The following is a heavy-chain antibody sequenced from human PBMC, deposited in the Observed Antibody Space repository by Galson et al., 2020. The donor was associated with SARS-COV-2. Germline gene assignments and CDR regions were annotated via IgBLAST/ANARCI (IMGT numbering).Heavy chain of an antibody. CDR2: IDPGDSYT. V-gene: IGHV5-10-1*01. D-gene: IGHD3-16*01. CDR3: ARHWGGYYWYFDL. J-gene: IGHJ2*01. Sequence: GESLKISCRGSGYTFTSYWITWVRQVLGKGLEWMGRIDPGDSYTNYSPSFQGHITISADKSISAAYLQWNSLTASDTAIYYCARHWGGYYWYFDLWGRGSLVTVSS. CDR1: GYTFTSYW.